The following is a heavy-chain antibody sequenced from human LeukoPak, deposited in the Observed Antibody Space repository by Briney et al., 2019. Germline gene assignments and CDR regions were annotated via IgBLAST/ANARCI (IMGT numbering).Heavy chain of an antibody. Sequence: SETLSLTCTVSGGSISSYYWSWIRQPAGKGLEWIGRIYTSGSTNYNPSLKSRVTMSVDTSKNQFSLKLSSVTAADTAVYYCAGRIVGATIRHFDYWGQGTLVTVSS. CDR2: IYTSGST. J-gene: IGHJ4*02. D-gene: IGHD1-26*01. CDR3: AGRIVGATIRHFDY. V-gene: IGHV4-4*07. CDR1: GGSISSYY.